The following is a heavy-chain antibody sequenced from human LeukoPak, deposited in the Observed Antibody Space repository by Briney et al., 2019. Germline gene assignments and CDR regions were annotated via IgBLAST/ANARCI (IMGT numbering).Heavy chain of an antibody. J-gene: IGHJ4*02. V-gene: IGHV4-59*01. Sequence: SETLSVTCTVSGGSISNYYWSWIRQPPGKGLEWLGYIYYSGSTNFNPSLKSRATTSLDTSKKQFSLKLSSVTAADTAVYYCARGGGYSSTWYPFDDWGRGTLVTVSS. D-gene: IGHD6-13*01. CDR1: GGSISNYY. CDR2: IYYSGST. CDR3: ARGGGYSSTWYPFDD.